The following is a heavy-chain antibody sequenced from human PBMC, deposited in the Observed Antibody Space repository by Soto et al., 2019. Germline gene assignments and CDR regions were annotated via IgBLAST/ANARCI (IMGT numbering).Heavy chain of an antibody. CDR3: ARALYSSSFYWFDR. CDR2: ISAYNGNT. D-gene: IGHD6-6*01. V-gene: IGHV1-18*04. Sequence: ASVKVSCKASGYTFTSYGSSWVRQAPGQGLEWMGWISAYNGNTNYAQKLQGRVTMTTDTSTSTAYMELRSLRSDDTAVYYCARALYSSSFYWFDRWGQGTLVTAPQ. CDR1: GYTFTSYG. J-gene: IGHJ5*02.